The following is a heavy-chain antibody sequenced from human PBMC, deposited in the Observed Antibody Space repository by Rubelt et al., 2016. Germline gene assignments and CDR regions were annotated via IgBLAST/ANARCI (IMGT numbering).Heavy chain of an antibody. CDR3: ARCYSRSLEDFDY. Sequence: QVQLQESGPGLVKPSETLSLTCTVSGGSITTYYWSWIRQPPGKGLEWIGYIYYSGNTNYNPSLKSRVTISVDTSNNQFSLKLRSVTAADTAGYYCARCYSRSLEDFDYWGQGTLVTVSS. CDR2: IYYSGNT. V-gene: IGHV4-59*12. D-gene: IGHD6-6*01. J-gene: IGHJ4*02. CDR1: GGSITTYY.